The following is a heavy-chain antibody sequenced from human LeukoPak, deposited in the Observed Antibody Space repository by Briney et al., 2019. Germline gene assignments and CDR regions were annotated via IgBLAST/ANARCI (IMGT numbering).Heavy chain of an antibody. J-gene: IGHJ4*02. D-gene: IGHD4-17*01. Sequence: ASVKVSCKTSGHTFTSYHINWVRQATGQGLEWMGWMNPYSGDRGYAQKFQGRVSITSDTSISTAYLELSSLRSDDTAVYFCARTTSLTASGYDYWGQGTLVTVSS. CDR1: GHTFTSYH. V-gene: IGHV1-8*03. CDR3: ARTTSLTASGYDY. CDR2: MNPYSGDR.